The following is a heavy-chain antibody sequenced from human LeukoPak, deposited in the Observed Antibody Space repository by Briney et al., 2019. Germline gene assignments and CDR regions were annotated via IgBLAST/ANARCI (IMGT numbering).Heavy chain of an antibody. CDR2: IYYSGST. CDR1: GGSISSYY. D-gene: IGHD1-26*01. Sequence: PSETLSLTCTVSGGSISSYYWSWIRQPPGRGLEWIGYIYYSGSTNYNPSLKSRVTISVDTSKNQFSLKLSSVTAADTAVYYCARVSGSYHYYYMDVWGKGTTVTVSS. J-gene: IGHJ6*03. CDR3: ARVSGSYHYYYMDV. V-gene: IGHV4-59*01.